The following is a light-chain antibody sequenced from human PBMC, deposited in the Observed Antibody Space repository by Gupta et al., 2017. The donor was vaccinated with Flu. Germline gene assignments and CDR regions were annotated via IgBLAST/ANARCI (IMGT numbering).Light chain of an antibody. J-gene: IGKJ4*01. CDR1: QSVSSY. Sequence: DIQMTQYPSSLSASVGDTITLSCRASQSVSSYLNWYQQEPGKAPRLLIYAASSLQSGVPSRFSGSFSVTDFTLTISSLQPEDFATYYCQQTYTYPPSLPFVGVTKVEI. CDR3: QQTYTYPPSLP. V-gene: IGKV1-39*01. CDR2: AAS.